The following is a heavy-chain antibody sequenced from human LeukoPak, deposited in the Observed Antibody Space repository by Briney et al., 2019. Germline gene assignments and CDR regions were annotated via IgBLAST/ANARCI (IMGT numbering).Heavy chain of an antibody. CDR1: GYTFTGYY. D-gene: IGHD2-15*01. Sequence: GASVKVSCKASGYTFTGYYIHWVRQAPGQGLEWMGWINPNSGGTNYAQKFQGRVTITRDTSISTAYMELSRLRSDDTAVYYCATVRDIVVGGGPYYFDYWGQGTLVTVSS. V-gene: IGHV1-2*02. CDR2: INPNSGGT. J-gene: IGHJ4*02. CDR3: ATVRDIVVGGGPYYFDY.